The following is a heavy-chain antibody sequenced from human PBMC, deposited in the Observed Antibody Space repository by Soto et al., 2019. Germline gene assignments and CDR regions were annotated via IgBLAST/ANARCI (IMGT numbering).Heavy chain of an antibody. V-gene: IGHV4-39*01. CDR2: IYYSGST. D-gene: IGHD6-19*01. Sequence: TLSLTCTVSGGSISSSSYYWGWIRQPPGKGLEWIGSIYYSGSTYYNPSLKSRVTISVDTSKNQFSLKLSSVTAADTAVYYCARSSSSGWNNDYWGQGTLVTVSS. CDR3: ARSSSSGWNNDY. CDR1: GGSISSSSYY. J-gene: IGHJ4*02.